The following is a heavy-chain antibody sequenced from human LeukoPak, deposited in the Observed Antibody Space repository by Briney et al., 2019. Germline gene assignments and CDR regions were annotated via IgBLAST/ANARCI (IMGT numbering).Heavy chain of an antibody. CDR3: ARGSGDTAMVPFDY. CDR1: GFTFSSYS. V-gene: IGHV3-21*01. J-gene: IGHJ4*02. D-gene: IGHD5-18*01. CDR2: ISSSSSYI. Sequence: GGSLRLSCAASGFTFSSYSMNWVRQAPGKGLEWVSSISSSSSYIYYADSVKGRFTISRDNAKNSLYLQMNSLRAEDTAVYYCARGSGDTAMVPFDYWGQGTLVTVSS.